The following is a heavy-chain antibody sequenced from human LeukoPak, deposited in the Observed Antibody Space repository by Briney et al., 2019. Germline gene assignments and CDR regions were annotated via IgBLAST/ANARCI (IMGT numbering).Heavy chain of an antibody. D-gene: IGHD5-24*01. Sequence: ASVKVSCKASGYTFSGYGINWVRQAPGPGLEWVGWINTYTGKAEYAQNYQGRVSVTTDMSTNAAFMEVRNLRSDDTAVYFCARGQYNYALDVWGQGTLLTVSS. CDR3: ARGQYNYALDV. CDR1: GYTFSGYG. J-gene: IGHJ3*01. CDR2: INTYTGKA. V-gene: IGHV1-18*01.